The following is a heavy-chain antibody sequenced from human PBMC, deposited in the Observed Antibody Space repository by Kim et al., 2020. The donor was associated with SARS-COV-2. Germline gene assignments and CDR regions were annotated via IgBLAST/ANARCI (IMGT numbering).Heavy chain of an antibody. CDR1: GFTFSSYG. Sequence: GGSLRLSCAASGFTFSSYGMHWVRQAPGKGLEWVAVISYDGSNKYYADSVKGRFTISRDNSKNTLYLQMNSLRAEDTAVYYSAKDQVDSSGWYFDYWGQGTLFAVSS. J-gene: IGHJ4*02. CDR2: ISYDGSNK. CDR3: AKDQVDSSGWYFDY. D-gene: IGHD6-19*01. V-gene: IGHV3-30*18.